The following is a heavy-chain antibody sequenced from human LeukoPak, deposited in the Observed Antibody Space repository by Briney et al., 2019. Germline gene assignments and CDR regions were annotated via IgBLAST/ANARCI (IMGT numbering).Heavy chain of an antibody. D-gene: IGHD3-16*01. CDR3: ARSWSGGVTAADI. J-gene: IGHJ3*02. CDR1: GGSISSSSYY. V-gene: IGHV4-39*07. CDR2: IYYSGST. Sequence: SETLSLTCTVSGGSISSSSYYWGWIRQPPGKGLEWLGSIYYSGSTYYNPSLKSRVTISVDTSKNQFSLKMTSVTAADAAVYYCARSWSGGVTAADIWGQGTKVTVSS.